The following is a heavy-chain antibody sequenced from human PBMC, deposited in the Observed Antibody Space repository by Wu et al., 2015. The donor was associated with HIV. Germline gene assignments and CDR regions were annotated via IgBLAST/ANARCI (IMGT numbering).Heavy chain of an antibody. CDR1: SYLFTHYG. V-gene: IGHV1-18*01. Sequence: QVQLVQSGDEVKKPGASVKVSCKASSYLFTHYGVTWVRLAPGQRLEWVGWVSAWDGRTNYAQNLQGRVAMTTDSSTSTAYMELKSLTSDDTAVYFCARGGHCTRGVCYHLEYWGQGTLVTVSS. CDR2: VSAWDGRT. CDR3: ARGGHCTRGVCYHLEY. J-gene: IGHJ4*02. D-gene: IGHD2-8*02.